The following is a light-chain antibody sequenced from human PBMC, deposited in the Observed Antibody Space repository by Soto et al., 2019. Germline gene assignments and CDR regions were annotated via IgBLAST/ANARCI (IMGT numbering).Light chain of an antibody. V-gene: IGKV3-20*01. J-gene: IGKJ1*01. CDR1: QSVSSSY. CDR2: GAS. CDR3: QQYGSSPPTWT. Sequence: ENVLTQFPGTVSLSPGERATLSCRASQSVSSSYLAWYQQKPGQAPRLLIYGASSRATGIPDRFSGSGSGTDFTLTISRLEPEDFAVYYCQQYGSSPPTWTSGQGTK.